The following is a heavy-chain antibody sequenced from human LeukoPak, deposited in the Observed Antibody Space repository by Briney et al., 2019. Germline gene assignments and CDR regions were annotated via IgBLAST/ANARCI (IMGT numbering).Heavy chain of an antibody. J-gene: IGHJ4*02. V-gene: IGHV4-39*07. CDR1: GGSIRTSEDH. Sequence: SETLSLTCTVSGGSIRTSEDHWTWIRQPPGKGLEWMGSVYYNGNTYYHPSLKSRLTISLDTSNNQFSLKPSSVTAADTAVYYCVRDRRNFDVDYWGQGTLVTVSS. CDR3: VRDRRNFDVDY. CDR2: VYYNGNT. D-gene: IGHD3-9*01.